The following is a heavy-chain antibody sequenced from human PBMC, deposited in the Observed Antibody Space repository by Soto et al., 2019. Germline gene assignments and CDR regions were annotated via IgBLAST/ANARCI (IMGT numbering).Heavy chain of an antibody. CDR2: IYYSGST. V-gene: IGHV4-39*01. Sequence: SETLSLTCTVSGGSISSSSYYWGWIRQPPGKGLEWIGSIYYSGSTYYNPFLKSRVTISVDTSKNQFSLKLSSVTAADTAVYYCARRPSGYCTNGVCPMYYYYYYMDVWGKGTTVTVSS. CDR1: GGSISSSSYY. J-gene: IGHJ6*03. D-gene: IGHD2-8*01. CDR3: ARRPSGYCTNGVCPMYYYYYYMDV.